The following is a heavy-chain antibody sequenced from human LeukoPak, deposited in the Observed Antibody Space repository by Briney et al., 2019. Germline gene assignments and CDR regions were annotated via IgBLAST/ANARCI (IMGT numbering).Heavy chain of an antibody. D-gene: IGHD3-22*01. CDR2: ILSDGSDK. CDR1: EFTFSNYG. CDR3: AKGDSGFYFYFDH. V-gene: IGHV3-30*18. J-gene: IGHJ4*02. Sequence: GGSLRLSCAASEFTFSNYGMHWVRQAPGKGLEWVAAILSDGSDKYYADSVKGRFTISRDNSKNTLYLQMNSLRAEDTAVYYCAKGDSGFYFYFDHWGQGTLVTVSS.